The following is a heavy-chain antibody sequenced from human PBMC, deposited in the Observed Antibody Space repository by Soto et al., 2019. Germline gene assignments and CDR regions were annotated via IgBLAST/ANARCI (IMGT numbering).Heavy chain of an antibody. D-gene: IGHD6-13*01. CDR1: GFTFTSYT. CDR2: ISSSSDYI. J-gene: IGHJ4*02. CDR3: ASARVYATGPLDF. Sequence: GGSLRLSCAASGFTFTSYTMNWVRQAPGKGLEWVSSISSSSDYIYYADPMKGRVTTSRDNAKNSLFLDMNSLTGEDTAVYYCASARVYATGPLDFWGPETLVTVSS. V-gene: IGHV3-21*06.